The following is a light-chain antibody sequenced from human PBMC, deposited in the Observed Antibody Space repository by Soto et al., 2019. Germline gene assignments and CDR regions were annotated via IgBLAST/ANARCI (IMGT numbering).Light chain of an antibody. Sequence: DIQMTQSPSTLSASVGDRVTITCRASQSISHWLAWYQQKPGKAPNLLIYKTSSLQSGVPSRFSGSGSGTEFTLTISSLQPDDFATYYCQQYDSYSGTFGQGTKVEI. CDR2: KTS. CDR3: QQYDSYSGT. J-gene: IGKJ1*01. V-gene: IGKV1-5*03. CDR1: QSISHW.